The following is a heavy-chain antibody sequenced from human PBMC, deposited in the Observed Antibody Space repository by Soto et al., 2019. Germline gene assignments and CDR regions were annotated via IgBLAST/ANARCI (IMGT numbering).Heavy chain of an antibody. J-gene: IGHJ3*02. CDR3: AMQRPFCIGGYSPDAFDI. V-gene: IGHV1-69*13. Sequence: SVKGSCKGSGGTLSHYAIRLVGQAPGQGVEWIGGIIPIFGTANYAQKFQGRVTITADESTSTAYMELSSLRSEDTAVYYCAMQRPFCIGGYSPDAFDIWGQGTMVTVSS. CDR2: IIPIFGTA. D-gene: IGHD3-22*01. CDR1: GGTLSHYA.